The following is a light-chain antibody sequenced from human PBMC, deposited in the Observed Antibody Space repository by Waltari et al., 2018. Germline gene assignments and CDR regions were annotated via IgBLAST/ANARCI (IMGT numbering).Light chain of an antibody. V-gene: IGLV2-14*01. CDR3: NSYTGSSSWV. CDR1: SSDIGFYNY. Sequence: QSALTQPASVSGSPGQSITISCYGTSSDIGFYNYVSWYQQHPGKAPKLMIYDVSQRPSGFSDRFSGSTSGNTASLTISGLQAEDEADYYCNSYTGSSSWVFGGGTKVTVL. J-gene: IGLJ3*02. CDR2: DVS.